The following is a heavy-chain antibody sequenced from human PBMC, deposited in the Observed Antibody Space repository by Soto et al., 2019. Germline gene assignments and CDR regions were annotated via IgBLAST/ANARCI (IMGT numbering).Heavy chain of an antibody. Sequence: PGGSLRLSXEASGFTFRNYDMHRVRQGTGKGLEWVSGISAAGDPDYADSVEGRFTISRENAQNSFFLQMNRLRAEDTAVYYCARDPAARIVRRLPSDFGMDVWGQGTTVTVSS. CDR1: GFTFRNYD. V-gene: IGHV3-13*05. CDR2: ISAAGDP. J-gene: IGHJ6*02. CDR3: ARDPAARIVRRLPSDFGMDV. D-gene: IGHD3-22*01.